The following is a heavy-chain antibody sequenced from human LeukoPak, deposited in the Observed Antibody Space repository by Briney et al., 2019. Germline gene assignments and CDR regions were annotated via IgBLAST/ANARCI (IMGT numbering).Heavy chain of an antibody. CDR2: INHSGST. CDR3: ARDPAGAPYFDY. V-gene: IGHV4-34*01. Sequence: PSETLSLTCAVYGGSFSGYYWSWIRQPPGKGLEWIGEINHSGSTNYNPSLKSRVTISVDTSKNQFSLKLSSVTAADTAVYYCARDPAGAPYFDYWGQGTLVTVSS. J-gene: IGHJ4*02. D-gene: IGHD1-26*01. CDR1: GGSFSGYY.